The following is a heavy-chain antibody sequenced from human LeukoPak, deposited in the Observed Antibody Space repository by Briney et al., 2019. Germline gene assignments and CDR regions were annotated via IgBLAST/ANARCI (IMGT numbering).Heavy chain of an antibody. CDR3: ARVYRFHGGSNWFDP. CDR2: IYPGDSDT. V-gene: IGHV5-51*01. Sequence: GESLKISCKGSGYSFTSYWIGWVRQMPGKGLEWMGIIYPGDSDTRYSPSFQGQVTISADKSISTAYLQWGSLKASDTAMYYCARVYRFHGGSNWFDPWGQGTLVTVSS. D-gene: IGHD2-8*01. CDR1: GYSFTSYW. J-gene: IGHJ5*02.